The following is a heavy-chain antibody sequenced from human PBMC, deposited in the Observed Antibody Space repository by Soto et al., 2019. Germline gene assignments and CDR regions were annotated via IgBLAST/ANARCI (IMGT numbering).Heavy chain of an antibody. Sequence: SETLSLTCTVSGGSISSGDYYWSWIRQPPGKGLEWIGYIYYSGSTYYNPSLKSRVTISVDTSKNQFSLKLSSVTAADTAVYYCARMGTTYYYYGMDVWGQGTTVTVS. CDR3: ARMGTTYYYYGMDV. D-gene: IGHD1-26*01. J-gene: IGHJ6*02. CDR1: GGSISSGDYY. CDR2: IYYSGST. V-gene: IGHV4-30-4*01.